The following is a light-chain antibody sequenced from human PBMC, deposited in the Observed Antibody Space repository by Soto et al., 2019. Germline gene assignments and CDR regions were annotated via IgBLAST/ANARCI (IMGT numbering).Light chain of an antibody. V-gene: IGLV1-44*01. Sequence: QSVLTQPPSASGTPGQTITISCSGGSSNIGINTVSWYEHLPGTAPRLLIYGNNQRPSGVPDRFSGSESGTSASLAISGLQSEDEAHYYCATWDDSLDVHVFGTGTKVTVL. CDR2: GNN. CDR1: SSNIGINT. J-gene: IGLJ1*01. CDR3: ATWDDSLDVHV.